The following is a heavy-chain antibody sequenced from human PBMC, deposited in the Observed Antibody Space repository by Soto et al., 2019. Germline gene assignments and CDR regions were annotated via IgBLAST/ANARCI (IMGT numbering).Heavy chain of an antibody. Sequence: QVPLQESGPGLVKPSETLSLSCTVSGGSISNYYWSWFRQTPGKGLEWIGYVHDSWGSNYNPSLKTRVALSLATSNSQFSLKLTSVTATDTAVYYCARQGFGALPGLVDVWGQGTTVAVSS. V-gene: IGHV4-59*08. D-gene: IGHD3-10*01. CDR3: ARQGFGALPGLVDV. CDR1: GGSISNYY. CDR2: VHDSWGS. J-gene: IGHJ6*02.